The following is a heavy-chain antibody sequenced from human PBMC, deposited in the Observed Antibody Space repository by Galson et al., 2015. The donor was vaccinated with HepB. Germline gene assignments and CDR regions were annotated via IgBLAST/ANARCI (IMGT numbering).Heavy chain of an antibody. D-gene: IGHD2-21*01. CDR2: INLSGDFT. CDR3: ARGMNSSDWSLDS. V-gene: IGHV1-46*01. J-gene: IGHJ4*02. CDR1: RYPFTTYH. Sequence: SVKVSCKASRYPFTTYHIHWVRQPPGQGLEWMGVINLSGDFTNYTQTFQGRVTMTTDRSTTTVYMELPSLRSADTALYFCARGMNSSDWSLDSWGQGTLVTVSS.